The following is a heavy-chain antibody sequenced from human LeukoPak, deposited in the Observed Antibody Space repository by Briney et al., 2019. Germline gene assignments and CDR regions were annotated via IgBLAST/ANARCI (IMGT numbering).Heavy chain of an antibody. CDR1: NFSFDDYA. D-gene: IGHD3-10*01. V-gene: IGHV3-9*01. CDR2: ISWSSGTI. J-gene: IGHJ4*02. CDR3: AKDSKYYYGSGSPFDY. Sequence: GGSLRLSCAASNFSFDDYAMHWVRQAPGRGLEWVSGISWSSGTIGYADSVKGRFTISRDNAKNSLYLQMNSLRPEDTALYYCAKDSKYYYGSGSPFDYWGQGTLVTVSS.